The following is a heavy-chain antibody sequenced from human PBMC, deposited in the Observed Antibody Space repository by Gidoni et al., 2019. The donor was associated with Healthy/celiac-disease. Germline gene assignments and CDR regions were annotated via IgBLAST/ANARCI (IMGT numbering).Heavy chain of an antibody. V-gene: IGHV4-34*01. CDR2: INHSGST. D-gene: IGHD3-22*01. J-gene: IGHJ4*02. CDR3: ARGRGYYDSSGRDY. Sequence: QVQLQQWGAGLLKPSETLSLTCAVYGGSFSGYYWSWSRQPPGKGLEWIGEINHSGSTNYNPSLKSRVTISVDTSKNQFSLKLSSVTAADTAVYYCARGRGYYDSSGRDYWGQGTLVTVSS. CDR1: GGSFSGYY.